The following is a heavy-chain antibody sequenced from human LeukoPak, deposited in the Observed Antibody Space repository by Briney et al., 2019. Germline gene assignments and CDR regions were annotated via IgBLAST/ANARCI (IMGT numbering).Heavy chain of an antibody. J-gene: IGHJ4*02. CDR1: GGSISSYY. Sequence: PSETLSLTCTVTGGSISSYYWSWIRQPPGKGLEWIGYIYYSGSTNYNPSLKSRVTISVDTSKNQFSLKLSSVTAADTAVYYCARRSGYDSLDYWGQGTLVTVSS. V-gene: IGHV4-59*01. CDR2: IYYSGST. D-gene: IGHD5-12*01. CDR3: ARRSGYDSLDY.